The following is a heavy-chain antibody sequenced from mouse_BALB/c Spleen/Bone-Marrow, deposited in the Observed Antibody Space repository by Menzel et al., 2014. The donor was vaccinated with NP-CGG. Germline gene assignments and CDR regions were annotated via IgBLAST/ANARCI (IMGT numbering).Heavy chain of an antibody. Sequence: QVQLKESGPGLVAPSQSLSITCTVSGFSLTDYGVSWIRQPPGKGLEWLGVMWDGGSTYYNSALKSRLSISKDNSKSQVFLKMNSLQTDDTATYYCAKHEDRYDWFAYWGQGTLVTVSA. J-gene: IGHJ3*01. CDR3: AKHEDRYDWFAY. CDR1: GFSLTDYG. D-gene: IGHD2-14*01. CDR2: MWDGGST. V-gene: IGHV2-6-5*01.